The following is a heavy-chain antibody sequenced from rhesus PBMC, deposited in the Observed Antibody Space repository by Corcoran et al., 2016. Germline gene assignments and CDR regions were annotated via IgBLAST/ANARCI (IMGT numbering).Heavy chain of an antibody. V-gene: IGHV4-73*01. J-gene: IGHJ5-1*01. CDR1: GGSISGYY. D-gene: IGHD1-20*01. Sequence: QVKLQQWGEGLVKPSETLSLPCAVYGGSISGYYWSWIRQPPGKGLEWIGDIDGNSASTNYNPSLKNRVTISKDTSKNQFSLKLSSVTAADTAVYYCARDRAYSWNNYRFDVWGPGVLVTVSS. CDR3: ARDRAYSWNNYRFDV. CDR2: IDGNSAST.